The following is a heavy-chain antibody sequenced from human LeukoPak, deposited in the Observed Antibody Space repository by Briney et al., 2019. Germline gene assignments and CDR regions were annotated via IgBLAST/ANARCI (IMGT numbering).Heavy chain of an antibody. J-gene: IGHJ4*02. CDR1: GFTFSSYG. D-gene: IGHD3-9*01. CDR3: AKDLGYYDILTGSDY. V-gene: IGHV3-30*02. CDR2: IRYDGSNK. Sequence: GGSLRLSCVASGFTFSSYGMHWVRQAPGKGLEWVAFIRYDGSNKYYADSVKGRFTISRDNSKNTLYLQMNSLRAEDTAVYYCAKDLGYYDILTGSDYWGQGTLVTVSS.